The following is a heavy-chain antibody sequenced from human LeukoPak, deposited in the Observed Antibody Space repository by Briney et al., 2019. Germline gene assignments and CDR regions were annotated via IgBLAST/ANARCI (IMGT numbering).Heavy chain of an antibody. J-gene: IGHJ6*02. CDR2: IKQDGSEK. Sequence: GGSLRLSCEASGFTFSSDWMSWVRRAPGKGLGWVAIIKQDGSEKDYVDSVTGRFTISRDNAKNSLYLQMNSLRDEDTAVYYCARDTSAWRYGMDVWGQGPTVTVSS. CDR3: ARDTSAWRYGMDV. V-gene: IGHV3-7*01. D-gene: IGHD6-19*01. CDR1: GFTFSSDW.